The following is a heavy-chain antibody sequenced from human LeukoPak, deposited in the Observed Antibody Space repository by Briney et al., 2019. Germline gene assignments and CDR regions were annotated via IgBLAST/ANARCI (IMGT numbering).Heavy chain of an antibody. CDR3: TTYNSRDAFDV. J-gene: IGHJ3*01. CDR2: IKSRDDGGTA. Sequence: GGSLRLSCAASGITVNDAWMGWVRQAPGKGLEWVGRIKSRDDGGTAEYAAPVKGRFTTSRDTSKNTLYLQMNSLKIEDSAVYYCTTYNSRDAFDVWGQGTMVIVSP. CDR1: GITVNDAW. V-gene: IGHV3-15*01. D-gene: IGHD2/OR15-2a*01.